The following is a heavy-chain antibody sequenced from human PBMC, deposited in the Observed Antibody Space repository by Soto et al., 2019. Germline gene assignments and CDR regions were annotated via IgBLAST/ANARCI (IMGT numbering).Heavy chain of an antibody. Sequence: SVKVSCKASGFDFGSFGIQFLRQTRGRGLEWIGWIVVASGRTSYARQFQGRVAFSRDMSSTTAYMDLYDLKSDDTAVYFCSADHPHTAIGWPVWGQGTTVTVSS. V-gene: IGHV1-58*02. CDR2: IVVASGRT. J-gene: IGHJ6*02. CDR3: SADHPHTAIGWPV. CDR1: GFDFGSFG.